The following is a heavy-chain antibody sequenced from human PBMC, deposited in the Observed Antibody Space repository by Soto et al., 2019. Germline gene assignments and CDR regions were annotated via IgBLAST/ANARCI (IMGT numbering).Heavy chain of an antibody. CDR3: ARSTGYNSLPPDWYYFDY. V-gene: IGHV1-3*01. D-gene: IGHD6-13*01. Sequence: ASVKVSCKASGYTFTTYPMHWVRQAPGQRLEWMGWINAANGNTKYSQKFQGRVTITRDTSASTAYMELSSLRSEDTAVYFCARSTGYNSLPPDWYYFDYWSQGTLVTVSS. CDR2: INAANGNT. CDR1: GYTFTTYP. J-gene: IGHJ4*02.